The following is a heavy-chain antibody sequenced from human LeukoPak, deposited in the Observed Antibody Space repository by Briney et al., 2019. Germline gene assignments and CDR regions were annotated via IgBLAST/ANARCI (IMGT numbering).Heavy chain of an antibody. CDR2: IYYSGST. J-gene: IGHJ3*02. CDR1: GRSISSYY. V-gene: IGHV4-59*01. Sequence: SETLSLTCTVSGRSISSYYWSWIRQPPGKGLEWIGYIYYSGSTNYNPSLKSRVTKSVDTFKNQFSLKLSSVTAEDTAVYYCATGGRADMVRGKAWAFDIWGQGTMVTVSS. D-gene: IGHD3-10*01. CDR3: ATGGRADMVRGKAWAFDI.